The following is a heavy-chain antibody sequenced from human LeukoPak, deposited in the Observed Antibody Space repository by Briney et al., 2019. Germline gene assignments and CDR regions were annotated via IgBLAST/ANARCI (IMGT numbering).Heavy chain of an antibody. CDR3: GYSSSWECGDFYGMEV. J-gene: IGHJ6*01. CDR2: INYGGSN. D-gene: IGHD6-13*01. CDR1: GGSISSSSYY. V-gene: IGHV4-39*07. Sequence: SETLSLTCTVSGGSISSSSYYWGWIRQPPGKGLEWIGSINYGGSNYYNPSLKSRVTISLDTSKNQFSLKLSSVTAADTAGYYCGYSSSWECGDFYGMEVWGQGTTVTVSS.